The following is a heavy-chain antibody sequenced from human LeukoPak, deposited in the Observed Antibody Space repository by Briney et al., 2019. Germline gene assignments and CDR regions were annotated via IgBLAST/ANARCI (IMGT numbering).Heavy chain of an antibody. D-gene: IGHD4-17*01. J-gene: IGHJ4*02. Sequence: PSETLSLTCTVSGGSVSSGSHYWSWIRQPPGKGLEWIGYIYSSGSTNYNPSLKSRVTISGDTSKNQFSLKLSSVTAADTAVYYCARGGSLYGDYEIDYWGQGTLVTVSS. V-gene: IGHV4-61*01. CDR2: IYSSGST. CDR3: ARGGSLYGDYEIDY. CDR1: GGSVSSGSHY.